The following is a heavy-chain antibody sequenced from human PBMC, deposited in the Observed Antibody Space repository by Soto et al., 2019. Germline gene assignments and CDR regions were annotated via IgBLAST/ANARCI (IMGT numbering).Heavy chain of an antibody. V-gene: IGHV4-59*03. CDR3: ARGTRALITSFFAY. J-gene: IGHJ4*02. CDR2: VHESGST. CDR1: GDAISNFY. D-gene: IGHD1-20*01. Sequence: SETLSLTCSVSGDAISNFYWSWMRQTPGRGLEWIGCVHESGSTDYNPSLKGRVTISLHTSKSQFSLSLRSATAADTATYYCARGTRALITSFFAYWGQGIPVTVSS.